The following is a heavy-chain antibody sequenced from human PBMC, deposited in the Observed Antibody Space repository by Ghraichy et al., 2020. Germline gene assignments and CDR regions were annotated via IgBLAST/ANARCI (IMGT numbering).Heavy chain of an antibody. CDR2: MDPKSGNT. Sequence: ASVKVSCKASGYTFTSYDINWVRQATGQGREWMGWMDPKSGNTVYEQRFQGRVTMTRNTSISTAYMELSSLSSEDTAMYYCARAPQVATNWFDLRGQGTLVTVSS. D-gene: IGHD2-15*01. CDR1: GYTFTSYD. J-gene: IGHJ5*02. CDR3: ARAPQVATNWFDL. V-gene: IGHV1-8*01.